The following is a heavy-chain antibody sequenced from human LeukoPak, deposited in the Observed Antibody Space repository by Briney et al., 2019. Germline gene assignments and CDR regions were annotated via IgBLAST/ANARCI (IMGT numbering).Heavy chain of an antibody. V-gene: IGHV3-9*01. Sequence: GGSLRLSCAASGFTFDDYAMHWVRQAPGKGLEWVSGISWNSGSIGYADSVKGRFTISRDNAKNSLYLQMNSLRAEDTALYYCAKEQWPNSKYYGMDVWGQGTTVTVSS. CDR1: GFTFDDYA. CDR3: AKEQWPNSKYYGMDV. CDR2: ISWNSGSI. J-gene: IGHJ6*02. D-gene: IGHD6-19*01.